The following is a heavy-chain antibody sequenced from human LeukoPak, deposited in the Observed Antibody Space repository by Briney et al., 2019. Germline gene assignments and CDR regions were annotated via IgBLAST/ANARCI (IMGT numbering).Heavy chain of an antibody. V-gene: IGHV3-21*01. Sequence: PGGSLRLSCAASGFTFSRYSMNWVRQAPGKGLEWVSSISSSSSYIYYADSVKGRFTSSTDNGKNSLYLQMNSLRAEDTAVYYCARISGPDYWGQGTLVTVSS. CDR1: GFTFSRYS. CDR2: ISSSSSYI. J-gene: IGHJ4*02. CDR3: ARISGPDY. D-gene: IGHD6-19*01.